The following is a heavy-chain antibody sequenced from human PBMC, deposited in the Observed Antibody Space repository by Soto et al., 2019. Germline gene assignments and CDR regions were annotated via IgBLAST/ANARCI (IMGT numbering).Heavy chain of an antibody. Sequence: ASVKVSCKACGGTFSCYAISWLRQAPGQGLEWMGGIVPICGTANYAQKFQGRVTITADESTSTDYMELSSLRSEDTAVYYCARRAYIVLVPAAMYYYYGMDVWGQGTTVTVSS. J-gene: IGHJ6*02. CDR2: IVPICGTA. D-gene: IGHD2-2*01. CDR3: ARRAYIVLVPAAMYYYYGMDV. CDR1: GGTFSCYA. V-gene: IGHV1-69*13.